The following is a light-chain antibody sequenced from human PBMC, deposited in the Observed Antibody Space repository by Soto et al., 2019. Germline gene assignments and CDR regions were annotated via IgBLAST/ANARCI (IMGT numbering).Light chain of an antibody. V-gene: IGKV3-11*01. CDR3: QQRSNWPLT. CDR1: QSVSSY. J-gene: IGKJ4*01. Sequence: EIVLTQSPATLSLSPGERATLSCRPSQSVSSYLAWYQQKPGQAPRLLIYDASNRATGIPARFSCSGSGTDFTLTISSLEPEDFAVYYCQQRSNWPLTFGGGTKVEIK. CDR2: DAS.